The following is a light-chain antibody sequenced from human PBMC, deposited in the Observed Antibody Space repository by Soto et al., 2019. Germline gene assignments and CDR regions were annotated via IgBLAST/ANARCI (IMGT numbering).Light chain of an antibody. V-gene: IGLV2-23*02. CDR3: CSYAGSSTFVV. CDR1: SSDVGSYNL. Sequence: QSALTQPASVSGSPGQSITISCTGTSSDVGSYNLVSWYQQHPGKAPKLMIYEVSKRPSGVYNRFSGSKSGNTAPLTISGLQDEDEADYYCCSYAGSSTFVVFGGGTKVTVL. J-gene: IGLJ2*01. CDR2: EVS.